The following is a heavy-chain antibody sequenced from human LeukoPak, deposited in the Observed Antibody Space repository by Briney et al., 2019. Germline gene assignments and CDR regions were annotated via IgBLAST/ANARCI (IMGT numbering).Heavy chain of an antibody. CDR1: GFTFTTYW. J-gene: IGHJ4*02. V-gene: IGHV3-74*01. CDR2: IKGDEMTT. CDR3: ARGGLFAYYFDY. D-gene: IGHD3-10*02. Sequence: PGGSLRLSCAASGFTFTTYWMHWVRQAPGKGLEWVSRIKGDEMTTNYAVSVEGRFTISRDNAKNTVYLEINSLRAEDTAVYYCARGGLFAYYFDYWGQGTLVTVSS.